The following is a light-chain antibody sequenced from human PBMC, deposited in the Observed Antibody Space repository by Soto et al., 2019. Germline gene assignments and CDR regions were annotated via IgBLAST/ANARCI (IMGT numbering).Light chain of an antibody. V-gene: IGLV2-18*02. CDR3: SSYAGSGTLV. CDR2: SVN. CDR1: SSDVGHYDR. J-gene: IGLJ2*01. Sequence: QSVLTQPPSVSGSPGHSVTISCTGTSSDVGHYDRVSWYQQPPGTAPKLLIYSVNNRPSGVPDRFSGSKSGNTASLTISGLQAEDEADYYCSSYAGSGTLVFGGGTKLTVL.